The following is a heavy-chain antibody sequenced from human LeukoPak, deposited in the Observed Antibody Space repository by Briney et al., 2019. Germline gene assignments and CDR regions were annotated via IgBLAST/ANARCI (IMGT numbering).Heavy chain of an antibody. CDR1: GFTFSRYW. V-gene: IGHV3-7*01. D-gene: IGHD2-15*01. CDR3: AREEVTRTYYYFDL. J-gene: IGHJ2*01. CDR2: TKQDGSEK. Sequence: GGLRLSCAASGFTFSRYWMSWVRQAPGKGLEWVANTKQDGSEKNFVDSVRGRLTISRDNAKNSLFLQMNSLRAEDTAVYYCAREEVTRTYYYFDLWGRGTLVTVSS.